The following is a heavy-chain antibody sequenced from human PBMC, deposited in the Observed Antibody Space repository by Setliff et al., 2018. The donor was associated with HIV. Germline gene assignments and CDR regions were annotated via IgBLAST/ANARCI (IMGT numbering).Heavy chain of an antibody. CDR1: GDSIRGYY. CDR2: VFYTGFA. CDR3: ARQMPIPGIAITPVDY. J-gene: IGHJ4*02. Sequence: LSLTCTVSGDSIRGYYWSWVRQPPGKGLEWMGYVFYTGFAAYNPSLKSRLTISVDTSKSQFSLTLTSVTAADTAVYYCARQMPIPGIAITPVDYWGQGALVTVSS. D-gene: IGHD5-12*01. V-gene: IGHV4-59*08.